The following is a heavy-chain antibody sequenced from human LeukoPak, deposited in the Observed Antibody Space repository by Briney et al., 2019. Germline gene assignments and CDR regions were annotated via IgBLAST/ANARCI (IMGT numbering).Heavy chain of an antibody. Sequence: SETLSLTCAVSGGSISSGGYSWRWIRQPPGKSLEWIGYIYHSGSTYYNPSLKSRVTISVDRSKNQFSLKLSSVTAADTAVYYCARGDHCGGDCYADAFDIWGQGTMVTVSS. CDR2: IYHSGST. V-gene: IGHV4-30-2*01. D-gene: IGHD2-21*02. J-gene: IGHJ3*02. CDR1: GGSISSGGYS. CDR3: ARGDHCGGDCYADAFDI.